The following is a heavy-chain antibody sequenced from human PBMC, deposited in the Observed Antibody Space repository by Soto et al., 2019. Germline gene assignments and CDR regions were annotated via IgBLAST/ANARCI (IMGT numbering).Heavy chain of an antibody. J-gene: IGHJ5*02. D-gene: IGHD3-16*02. CDR1: GGSINYGEFY. V-gene: IGHV4-31*03. Sequence: QVQLQESGPGLVKASQTLSLTCRLSGGSINYGEFYWNWIRQSPGKGQEWIGYIYSSGRPHYNPSIKSRFNTARDPTNNLLTLRLSCVTAAYTAVYYFARMGLHLVELSRNRSNPWGRGTLVTVS. CDR2: IYSSGRP. CDR3: ARMGLHLVELSRNRSNP.